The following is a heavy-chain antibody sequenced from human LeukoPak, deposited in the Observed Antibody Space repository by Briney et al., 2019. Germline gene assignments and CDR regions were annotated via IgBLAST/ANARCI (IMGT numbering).Heavy chain of an antibody. D-gene: IGHD1-26*01. Sequence: SETLSLTGTVSGGSISSYYWSWIRQPPGKGLEWIGYIYYSGSTNYNPSLKSRVTISVDTSKNQFSLKLSSVTAADTAVYYCARGSMADIVGATTFDYWGQGTLVTVSS. CDR2: IYYSGST. J-gene: IGHJ4*02. CDR1: GGSISSYY. V-gene: IGHV4-59*01. CDR3: ARGSMADIVGATTFDY.